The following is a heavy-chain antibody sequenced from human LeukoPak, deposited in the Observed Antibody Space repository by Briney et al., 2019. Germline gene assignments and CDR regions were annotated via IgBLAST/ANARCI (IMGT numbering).Heavy chain of an antibody. CDR1: GFTFSSYS. CDR3: ARDLVPAAISGDWFDP. J-gene: IGHJ5*02. D-gene: IGHD2-2*01. V-gene: IGHV3-21*01. CDR2: ISSSSSYI. Sequence: GGSLRLSCAASGFTFSSYSMNLVRQAPGKGLEWVSSISSSSSYIYYADSVKGRFTISRDNAKNSLFLQMNSLRAEDTAVYYCARDLVPAAISGDWFDPWGQGTLVTVSS.